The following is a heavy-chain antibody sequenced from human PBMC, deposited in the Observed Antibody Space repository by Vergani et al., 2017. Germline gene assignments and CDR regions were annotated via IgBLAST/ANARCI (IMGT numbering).Heavy chain of an antibody. D-gene: IGHD5-12*01. CDR1: GFSFSGYW. J-gene: IGHJ4*02. CDR2: IKSDGSIT. V-gene: IGHV3-74*01. Sequence: EVQLVESGGGLIHPGGSLRLSCEGSGFSFSGYWMHWVRQSPEKGLVWVSRIKSDGSITNYADSVKGRFIISRDNSKNTLHLQMNSLRADDTAVYYCTKGSRGYTGYFFDYWGQGTLATVSS. CDR3: TKGSRGYTGYFFDY.